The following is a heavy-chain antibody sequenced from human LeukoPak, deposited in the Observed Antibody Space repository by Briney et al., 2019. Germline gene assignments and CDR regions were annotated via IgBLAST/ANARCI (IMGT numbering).Heavy chain of an antibody. CDR1: GYTFTGYY. CDR3: ARDSGMDSSGYWDY. CDR2: INPDSGGT. J-gene: IGHJ4*02. V-gene: IGHV1-2*02. D-gene: IGHD3-22*01. Sequence: ASVKVSCKASGYTFTGYYMHWVRQAPGQGLEWMGWINPDSGGTNYAQKFQGRVTMTRDTSISTAYMELSRLRSDDTAVYYCARDSGMDSSGYWDYWGQGTLVTVSS.